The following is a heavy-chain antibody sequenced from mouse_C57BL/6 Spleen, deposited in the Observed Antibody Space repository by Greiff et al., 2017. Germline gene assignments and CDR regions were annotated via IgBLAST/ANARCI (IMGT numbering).Heavy chain of an antibody. Sequence: VQLKESGPGLVKPSQSLSLTCSVTGYSITSGYYWNWIRQFPGNKLEWMGYISYDGSNNYNPSLKNRISITRDTSKNQFFLKLNSVTTEDTATYYCARDDGYRGFAYWGQGTLVTVSA. CDR2: ISYDGSN. J-gene: IGHJ3*01. CDR1: GYSITSGYY. D-gene: IGHD2-3*01. V-gene: IGHV3-6*01. CDR3: ARDDGYRGFAY.